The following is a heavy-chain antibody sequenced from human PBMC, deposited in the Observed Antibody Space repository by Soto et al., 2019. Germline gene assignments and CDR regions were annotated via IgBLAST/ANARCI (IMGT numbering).Heavy chain of an antibody. D-gene: IGHD1-26*01. J-gene: IGHJ2*01. CDR2: ISAYNGNT. V-gene: IGHV1-18*01. Sequence: QVQLVQSGAEVKKPGASVKVSCKASGYTFTSYGISWVRQAPGQGLEWMGWISAYNGNTNYAQKLQGRVTMTTDTSTSTADMELRSLRSDDTAVYSCARDGGVYSGSPWWYFDLWGRGTLVTFSS. CDR1: GYTFTSYG. CDR3: ARDGGVYSGSPWWYFDL.